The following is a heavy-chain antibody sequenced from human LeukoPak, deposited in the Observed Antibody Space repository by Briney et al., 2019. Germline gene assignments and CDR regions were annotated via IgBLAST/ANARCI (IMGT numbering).Heavy chain of an antibody. J-gene: IGHJ4*02. CDR2: IYTSGST. CDR3: ARSSYSGSYSALYYFDY. Sequence: SQTLSLTCTVSGGSISSGRYYWSWIRQTAGKGLGWIGHIYTSGSTNYNPSLKSRVTISVDTSKNQFSLKLSSVTAADTAVYYCARSSYSGSYSALYYFDYWGQGTLVTVSS. V-gene: IGHV4-61*09. CDR1: GGSISSGRYY. D-gene: IGHD1-26*01.